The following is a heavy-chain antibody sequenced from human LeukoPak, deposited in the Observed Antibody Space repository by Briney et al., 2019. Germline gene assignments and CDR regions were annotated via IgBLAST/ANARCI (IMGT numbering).Heavy chain of an antibody. CDR3: ARGQRGDIVVVPAADY. D-gene: IGHD2-2*01. CDR2: INPNSGNT. V-gene: IGHV1-8*02. CDR1: GYTFTGYY. Sequence: GASVKVSCKASGYTFTGYYMHWVRQAPGQGLEWMGWINPNSGNTGYAQKFQGRVTMTRNTSISTAYMELSSLRSEDTAVYYCARGQRGDIVVVPAADYWGQGTLVTVSS. J-gene: IGHJ4*02.